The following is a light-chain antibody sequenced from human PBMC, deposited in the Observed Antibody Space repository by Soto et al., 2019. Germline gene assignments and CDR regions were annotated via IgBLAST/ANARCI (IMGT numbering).Light chain of an antibody. CDR3: QQYGSSPWT. CDR1: QSVSSNY. CDR2: GAS. J-gene: IGKJ1*01. V-gene: IGKV3-20*01. Sequence: EIVLTQSPGTLSLSPGERATLSCRASQSVSSNYLAWYQQKPGQAPRPLIYGASSRATGIPDRFSGSGAGIDFTLTISRRESEDFAVYYCQQYGSSPWTFGQGTKVEIK.